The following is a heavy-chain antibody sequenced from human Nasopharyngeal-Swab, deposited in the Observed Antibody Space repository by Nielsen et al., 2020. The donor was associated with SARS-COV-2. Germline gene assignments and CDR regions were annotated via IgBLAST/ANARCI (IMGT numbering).Heavy chain of an antibody. CDR1: GYTFTSYG. Sequence: ASVKVSCKASGYTFTSYGISWARQAPGQGLEWMGWISAYNGNANYAQKLQGRVTMTTDTSTSTAYMELRSLRSDDTAVYYCARAVGQQWLVRRNYFDYWGQGTLVTVSS. D-gene: IGHD6-19*01. CDR2: ISAYNGNA. CDR3: ARAVGQQWLVRRNYFDY. J-gene: IGHJ4*02. V-gene: IGHV1-18*01.